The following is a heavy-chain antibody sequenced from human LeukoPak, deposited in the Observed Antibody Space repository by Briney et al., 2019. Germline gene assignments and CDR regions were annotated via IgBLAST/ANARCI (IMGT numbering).Heavy chain of an antibody. D-gene: IGHD3-3*01. CDR3: ARTAYDFWSGYYARGYYYGMDV. Sequence: PSETLSLTCAVYVGSFSGYYWSWIRQPPGKGLEWIGEINHSGSTNYNPSLKSRVTTSVDPSKNQVSLKLTSVTAADTAVYYCARTAYDFWSGYYARGYYYGMDVWGQGTTVTVSS. J-gene: IGHJ6*02. V-gene: IGHV4-34*01. CDR1: VGSFSGYY. CDR2: INHSGST.